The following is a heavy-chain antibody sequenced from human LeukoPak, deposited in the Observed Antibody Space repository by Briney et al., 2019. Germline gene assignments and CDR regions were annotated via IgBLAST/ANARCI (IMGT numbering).Heavy chain of an antibody. CDR1: GFTFSSYA. Sequence: GGSLRLACAASGFTFSSYAMHWVRQAPGKGLEWVAVISYDGSNKYYADSVKGRFTISRDNSKNTLYLQMNSLRAEDTAVYYCAREAVGYYDILTGYPIYYYYYGMDVWGQGTTVTVSS. J-gene: IGHJ6*02. V-gene: IGHV3-30-3*01. CDR2: ISYDGSNK. CDR3: AREAVGYYDILTGYPIYYYYYGMDV. D-gene: IGHD3-9*01.